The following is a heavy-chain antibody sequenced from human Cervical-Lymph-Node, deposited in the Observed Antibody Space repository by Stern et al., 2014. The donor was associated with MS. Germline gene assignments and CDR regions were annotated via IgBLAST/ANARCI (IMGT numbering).Heavy chain of an antibody. CDR2: IIPIIGLP. Sequence: VQLVESGSEVKKPGSSVKVSCKASGGTFSSSYAVSWVRQAPGQGLEWMGRIIPIIGLPNYAQKFQNRVTISADKSTSIVYLEVNSLTSEDTAVYYCARGIVTNRAAATLHNPFDPWGQGTRVTVSS. D-gene: IGHD2-15*01. CDR3: ARGIVTNRAAATLHNPFDP. CDR1: GGTFSSSYA. J-gene: IGHJ5*02. V-gene: IGHV1-69*09.